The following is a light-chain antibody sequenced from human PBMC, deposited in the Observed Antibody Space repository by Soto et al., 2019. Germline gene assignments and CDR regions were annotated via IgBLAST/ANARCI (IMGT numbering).Light chain of an antibody. CDR1: QDISNY. CDR3: QRYAT. CDR2: DAS. Sequence: DIQMTQSPSSLSASVGDRVTITCQASQDISNYLNWYQQKPGKAPKLLIYDASNLETGVPSRFSGSGSGTDFTFTISSLQPEDIATYYCQRYATFGGGNKVEIK. V-gene: IGKV1-33*01. J-gene: IGKJ4*01.